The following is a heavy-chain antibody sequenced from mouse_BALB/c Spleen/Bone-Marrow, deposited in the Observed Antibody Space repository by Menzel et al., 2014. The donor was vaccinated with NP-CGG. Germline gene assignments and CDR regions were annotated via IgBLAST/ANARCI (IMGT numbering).Heavy chain of an antibody. Sequence: VQLQQSGAELAKPGASAKMSCKASGYTFTDTWIHWIKQRPGQGLEWIGYINPSTGYAEYNQNFKDKATLTVDKSSSTAYMQLSSLTSEDSAVYYCARDYWGQGTTLTVSS. J-gene: IGHJ2*01. V-gene: IGHV1-7*01. CDR1: GYTFTDTW. CDR3: ARDY. CDR2: INPSTGYA.